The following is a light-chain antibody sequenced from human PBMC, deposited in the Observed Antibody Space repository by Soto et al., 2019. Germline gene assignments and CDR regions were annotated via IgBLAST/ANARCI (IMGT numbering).Light chain of an antibody. J-gene: IGLJ2*01. Sequence: QAVVTQPPSVSVAPGQRVTISCTGSTSNIGAGYDVHWYQQLPGTAPKLLIYGNSNRPSGVPDRFSGSKSGTAAALAITGLQAEDEADYYCQSYDSSLGGYVVFGGGTKLTVL. CDR3: QSYDSSLGGYVV. V-gene: IGLV1-40*01. CDR2: GNS. CDR1: TSNIGAGYD.